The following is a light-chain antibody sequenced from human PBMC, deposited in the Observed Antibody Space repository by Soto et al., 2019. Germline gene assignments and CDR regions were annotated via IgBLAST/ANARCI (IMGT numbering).Light chain of an antibody. V-gene: IGKV1-33*01. J-gene: IGKJ2*01. CDR1: QDISNY. Sequence: DLQMTQSPSSLSASVGDRVTITCQASQDISNYLNWYQQKPGKATKLLIYDASNLETGVPSRFSGSGSATDFTFTIISLQPEDIATYYCQQYDNLPLYTFGQGTKLEIK. CDR2: DAS. CDR3: QQYDNLPLYT.